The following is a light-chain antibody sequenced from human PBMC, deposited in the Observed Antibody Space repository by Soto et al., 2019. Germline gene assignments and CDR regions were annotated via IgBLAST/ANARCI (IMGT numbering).Light chain of an antibody. CDR3: QQRSDWPFT. Sequence: EIGMTQSPATLSVSPGESATLSCRASQSVDTYLVWYQQRPGQAPRLLIFDASSRATGIPARFSGSGSGTDFTLTIRGLEPEDFAVYYCQQRSDWPFTFGPGTNVDIK. CDR1: QSVDTY. J-gene: IGKJ3*01. CDR2: DAS. V-gene: IGKV3-11*01.